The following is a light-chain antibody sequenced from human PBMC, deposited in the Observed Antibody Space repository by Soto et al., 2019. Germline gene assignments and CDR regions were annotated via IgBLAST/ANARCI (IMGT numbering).Light chain of an antibody. Sequence: EIVMTQSPSTLSVSPGQRATLSCRASQSVSNNVAWYQQKPRQAPRLLIYHAATRATGIPARFSGSGSGTEVTLTISSLQSEDFAVYYCQQYNEWPLTFGGGTKVEIK. CDR2: HAA. CDR3: QQYNEWPLT. V-gene: IGKV3-15*01. J-gene: IGKJ4*01. CDR1: QSVSNN.